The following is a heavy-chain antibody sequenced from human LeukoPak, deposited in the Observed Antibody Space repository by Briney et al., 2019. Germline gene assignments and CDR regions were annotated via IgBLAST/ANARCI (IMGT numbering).Heavy chain of an antibody. CDR1: GFTFSSYS. D-gene: IGHD5/OR15-5a*01. V-gene: IGHV3-21*01. CDR3: ARDLPTARTRYYYMDV. CDR2: ISSSSSYI. Sequence: PGGSLRLSYAASGFTFSSYSMNWVRQAPGKGLEWVSSISSSSSYIYYADSVKGRFTISRDNAKNSLYLQMNSLRAEDTAVYYCARDLPTARTRYYYMDVWGKGTTVTISS. J-gene: IGHJ6*03.